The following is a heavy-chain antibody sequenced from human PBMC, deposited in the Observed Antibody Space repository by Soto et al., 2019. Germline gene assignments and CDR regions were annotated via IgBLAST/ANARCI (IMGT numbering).Heavy chain of an antibody. V-gene: IGHV3-48*03. CDR3: AKRVGHGFDY. CDR1: GFIFSISE. CDR2: ISNTGNTI. J-gene: IGHJ4*02. Sequence: EEQLVESGGGLVEPGGSLRLSCAASGFIFSISEMTWVRQTPGKGLEWISFISNTGNTIYYADSVKGRFTISRDNARNSLYLHMNSLKAADTAVYYCAKRVGHGFDYWGQGTLVTVSS.